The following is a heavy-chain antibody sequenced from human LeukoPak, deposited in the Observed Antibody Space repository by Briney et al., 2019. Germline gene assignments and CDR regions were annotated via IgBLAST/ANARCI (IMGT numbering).Heavy chain of an antibody. CDR2: IKSKTDGGTT. D-gene: IGHD2-15*01. Sequence: PGGSLRLSCAASGFTFSHAWMTWVRQAPGKGLEWVGRIKSKTDGGTTDYAAPVKGRFTISRDDSKSTLYLQMNSLKTEDTAVYYCTTEDIVVVVGAYDPWGQGTLVTVSS. CDR3: TTEDIVVVVGAYDP. J-gene: IGHJ5*02. CDR1: GFTFSHAW. V-gene: IGHV3-15*01.